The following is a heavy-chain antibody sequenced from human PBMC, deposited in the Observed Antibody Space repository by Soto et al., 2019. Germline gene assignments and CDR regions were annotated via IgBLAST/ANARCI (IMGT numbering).Heavy chain of an antibody. D-gene: IGHD1-1*01. CDR1: GFTFSSYS. CDR2: ISSSSSYI. V-gene: IGHV3-21*01. J-gene: IGHJ4*02. Sequence: GSLRLSCAASGFTFSSYSMNWVRQAPGKGLEWVSSISSSSSYIYYADSVKGRFTISRDNAKNSLYLQMNSLRDEDTAVYYCATLQLGREEVFDSWGQGTLVTVSS. CDR3: ATLQLGREEVFDS.